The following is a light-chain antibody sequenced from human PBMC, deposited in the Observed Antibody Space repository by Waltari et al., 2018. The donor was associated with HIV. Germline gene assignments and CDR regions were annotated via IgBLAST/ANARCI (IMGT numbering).Light chain of an antibody. CDR3: AAWDDSLNGWV. Sequence: QSVLTQPPSASGTPGQRVTISCSGSSSNIGSNTVNWYQQLPGTAPKLLIYSNKRRPSGVPDRFSGSKSGTSASLSISGLQSEDEADYYCAAWDDSLNGWVFGGGTKLTVL. CDR2: SNK. V-gene: IGLV1-44*01. CDR1: SSNIGSNT. J-gene: IGLJ3*02.